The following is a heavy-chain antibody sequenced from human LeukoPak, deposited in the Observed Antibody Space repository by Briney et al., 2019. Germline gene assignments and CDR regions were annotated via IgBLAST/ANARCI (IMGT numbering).Heavy chain of an antibody. CDR1: GFTVSSNY. CDR3: AKDPYSTRAYNWLDP. Sequence: GGSLRLSCAASGFTVSSNYMSWVRQAPGKGLEWVSAISGSGGSTYYADSVKGRFTISRDNSKNTLYLQMNSLRAEDTAVYYCAKDPYSTRAYNWLDPWGQGTLVTVSS. D-gene: IGHD2-21*01. CDR2: ISGSGGST. J-gene: IGHJ5*02. V-gene: IGHV3-23*01.